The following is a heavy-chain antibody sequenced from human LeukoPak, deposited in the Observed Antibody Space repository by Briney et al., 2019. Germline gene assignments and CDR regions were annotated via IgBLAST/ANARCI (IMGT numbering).Heavy chain of an antibody. J-gene: IGHJ4*02. Sequence: PGRSLRLSCAASALTFDDYATQWGRQAPGKGPGRGSGINWNSGSIGYADSVKGRFTISRDNVKNSLLLQTDILNSQNTAWYLCAKAKRGSWYPHLDYWGQGSLVTVSS. CDR1: ALTFDDYA. D-gene: IGHD6-13*01. CDR3: AKAKRGSWYPHLDY. CDR2: INWNSGSI. V-gene: IGHV3-9*01.